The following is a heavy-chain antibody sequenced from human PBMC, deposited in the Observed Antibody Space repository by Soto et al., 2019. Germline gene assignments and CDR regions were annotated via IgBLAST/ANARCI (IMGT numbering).Heavy chain of an antibody. CDR3: ARDPAKAFDI. J-gene: IGHJ3*02. CDR1: GGSMSSGDYY. Sequence: QVQLQERGPGLVTPSQTLSLTCTVSGGSMSSGDYYWSWIRQPPGKGLEWIGYIYYSGSTYYNPSLKSRATISVDTSKNQFSLKLSSVTAADTAVYHCARDPAKAFDIWGQGTMVTVSS. V-gene: IGHV4-30-4*01. D-gene: IGHD2-2*01. CDR2: IYYSGST.